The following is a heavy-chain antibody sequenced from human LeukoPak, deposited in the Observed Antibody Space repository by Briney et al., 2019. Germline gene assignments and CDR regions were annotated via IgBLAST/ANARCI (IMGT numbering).Heavy chain of an antibody. Sequence: PGGSLRLSCAASGFTLSSYAMSWVRQAPGKGLEWVSAISGSGGSTYYADSVKGRFTISRDNSKNTLYLQMNSLRAEDTAVYYCAKDPVYCGGDCYWDFDYWGQGTLVTVSS. CDR3: AKDPVYCGGDCYWDFDY. D-gene: IGHD2-21*02. J-gene: IGHJ4*02. CDR1: GFTLSSYA. V-gene: IGHV3-23*01. CDR2: ISGSGGST.